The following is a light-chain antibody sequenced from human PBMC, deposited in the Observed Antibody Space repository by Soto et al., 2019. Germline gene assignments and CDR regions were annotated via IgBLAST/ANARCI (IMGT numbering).Light chain of an antibody. Sequence: DILMTQSPLTLPVTLGQPASISCRSSQSLVHSDGNTSLNWFHQRPCQSPRRRIYKVSKRDSGVPDRFSGSGSGTDFTLKISRVEAEDVGVFYCLQGTHWPPTFGGGTKVEIK. V-gene: IGKV2-30*02. CDR3: LQGTHWPPT. CDR1: QSLVHSDGNTS. CDR2: KVS. J-gene: IGKJ4*01.